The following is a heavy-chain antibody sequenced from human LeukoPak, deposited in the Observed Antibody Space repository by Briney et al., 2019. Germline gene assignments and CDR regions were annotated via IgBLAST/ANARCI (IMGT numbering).Heavy chain of an antibody. Sequence: SETLSLTCTVSGGSISSSSYYWGWIRQPPGKGLEWIGNIYYSGSTYYNPSFKSRVTISVDTSRNQFSLKLSSVTAADTAVYYCARVRLVGATGYFDSWGQGTLVSVSS. V-gene: IGHV4-39*07. J-gene: IGHJ4*02. D-gene: IGHD1-26*01. CDR2: IYYSGST. CDR1: GGSISSSSYY. CDR3: ARVRLVGATGYFDS.